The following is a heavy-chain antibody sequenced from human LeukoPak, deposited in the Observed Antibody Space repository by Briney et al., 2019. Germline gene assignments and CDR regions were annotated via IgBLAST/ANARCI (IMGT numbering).Heavy chain of an antibody. J-gene: IGHJ4*02. Sequence: GGSLRLSCAASGFTFSSYSMNWVRQAPGKGLEWVSSISSSSSYIYYADSVKGRLTISRDNAKNSLYLQMNSLRAEDTAVYYCARPDTAMVRGYYFDYWGQGTLVTVSS. V-gene: IGHV3-21*01. CDR2: ISSSSSYI. D-gene: IGHD5-18*01. CDR1: GFTFSSYS. CDR3: ARPDTAMVRGYYFDY.